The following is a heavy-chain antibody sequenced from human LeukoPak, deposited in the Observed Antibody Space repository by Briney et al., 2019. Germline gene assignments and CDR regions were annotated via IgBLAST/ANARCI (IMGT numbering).Heavy chain of an antibody. V-gene: IGHV3-23*01. CDR3: ANPLPGNYYHMDV. CDR1: GFTFSSYS. Sequence: GVSLRLSCAASGFTFSSYSMNWVRHAPGKGLEWGSAISGSGGSTYYAASVKGRFTISRDNAKNTLYLQMNSLRAEDTAVYYCANPLPGNYYHMDVWGKGTTVTVSS. CDR2: ISGSGGST. J-gene: IGHJ6*03.